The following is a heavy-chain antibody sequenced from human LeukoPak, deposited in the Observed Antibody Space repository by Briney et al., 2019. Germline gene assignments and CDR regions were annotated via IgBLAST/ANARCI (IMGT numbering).Heavy chain of an antibody. Sequence: PSQTLSLTCTVSGGSISSYYWSWIRQPPGKGLEWIGYIYYSGSTNYNPSLKSRVTISVDTSKNQFSLKLSSVTAADTAVYYCASSTRYDYAFDIWGQGTMVTVSS. V-gene: IGHV4-59*01. J-gene: IGHJ3*02. D-gene: IGHD1-1*01. CDR2: IYYSGST. CDR3: ASSTRYDYAFDI. CDR1: GGSISSYY.